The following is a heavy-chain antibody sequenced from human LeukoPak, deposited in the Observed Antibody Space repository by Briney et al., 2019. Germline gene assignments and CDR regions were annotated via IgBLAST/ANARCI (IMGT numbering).Heavy chain of an antibody. Sequence: QSGGSLRLSCAASGNYWMHWVRQAPGKGLVWVSHINSDGSWTSYADSVKGRFTISRDNAKNTLYLQMDSLRVEDTAVYYCVGFYSGMDVWGQGTTVTVSS. CDR3: VGFYSGMDV. CDR2: INSDGSWT. J-gene: IGHJ6*02. V-gene: IGHV3-74*01. CDR1: GNYW.